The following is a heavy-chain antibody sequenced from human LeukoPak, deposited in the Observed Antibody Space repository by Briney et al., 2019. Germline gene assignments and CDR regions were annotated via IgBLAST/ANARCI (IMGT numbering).Heavy chain of an antibody. CDR3: ARGTYYYEF. D-gene: IGHD3-10*01. Sequence: GGSLRLSCAASGFTFSSYTMNWVRQAPGKGLEWVSYTTSSGKTIYYADSLEGRFTISRDNAKNSLYLQMTSLRAEDTAVYYCARGTYYYEFWGQGTLVTVSS. CDR1: GFTFSSYT. CDR2: TTSSGKTI. J-gene: IGHJ4*02. V-gene: IGHV3-48*04.